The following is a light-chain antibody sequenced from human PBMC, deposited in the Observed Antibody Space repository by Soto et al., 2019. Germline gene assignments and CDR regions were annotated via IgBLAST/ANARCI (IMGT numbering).Light chain of an antibody. Sequence: DIQMTQSPSTLSASVGDRVTITCRASQSISSWLAWYQQKPGKAPKLLIYDASSLESGVPSRFSGSGSGTEFTLTISSLQSEDFALYYCHQYENWPQTFGQGTKVDIK. J-gene: IGKJ1*01. CDR3: HQYENWPQT. CDR1: QSISSW. V-gene: IGKV1-5*01. CDR2: DAS.